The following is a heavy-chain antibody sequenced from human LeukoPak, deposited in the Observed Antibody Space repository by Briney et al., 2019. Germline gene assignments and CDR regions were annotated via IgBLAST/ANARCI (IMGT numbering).Heavy chain of an antibody. J-gene: IGHJ6*02. CDR3: ASSTTKGPYYYYGMDV. V-gene: IGHV3-7*01. CDR1: GFTFSSYW. Sequence: GGSLRLSCAASGFTFSSYWMSWVRQAPGKGLEWVANIKQDGSEKYYVDSVKGRFTISRDNAKNSLYLQMNSLRAEDTAVYYCASSTTKGPYYYYGMDVWGQGTTVTVS. D-gene: IGHD4-11*01. CDR2: IKQDGSEK.